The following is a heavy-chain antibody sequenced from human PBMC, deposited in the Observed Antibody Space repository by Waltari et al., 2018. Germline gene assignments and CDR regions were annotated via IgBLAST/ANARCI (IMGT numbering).Heavy chain of an antibody. CDR2: IYHSGST. J-gene: IGHJ3*02. CDR3: ARDSPGVGATIRAFDI. Sequence: QVQLQESGPGLVKPSETLSLTCTVSGYSISSGYYWGWIRQPPGKGLEWIGSIYHSGSTYYNPALKSRVTISGDTSKNQFSLKLSSVTAADTAVYYCARDSPGVGATIRAFDIWGQGTMVTVSS. D-gene: IGHD1-26*01. CDR1: GYSISSGYY. V-gene: IGHV4-38-2*02.